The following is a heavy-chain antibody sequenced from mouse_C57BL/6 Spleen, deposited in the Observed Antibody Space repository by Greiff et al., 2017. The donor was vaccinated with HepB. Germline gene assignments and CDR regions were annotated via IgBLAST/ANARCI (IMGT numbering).Heavy chain of an antibody. CDR3: AMGSRTTVVEDWYFDV. D-gene: IGHD1-1*01. CDR1: GYTFTSYW. Sequence: QVQLQQSGAELVKPGASVKLSCKASGYTFTSYWMHWVKQRPGRGLEWIGRIDPNSGGTKYNEKFKSKATLTVDKPSSTAYMQLSSLTSEDSAVYYCAMGSRTTVVEDWYFDVWGTGTTVTVSS. CDR2: IDPNSGGT. V-gene: IGHV1-72*01. J-gene: IGHJ1*03.